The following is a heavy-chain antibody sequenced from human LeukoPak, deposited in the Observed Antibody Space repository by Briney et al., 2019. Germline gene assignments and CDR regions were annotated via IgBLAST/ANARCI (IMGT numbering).Heavy chain of an antibody. V-gene: IGHV3-74*01. J-gene: IGHJ4*02. Sequence: GGSLRLSCAASGFTFSSYWMHWVRQAPGKGLVWVSRINSDGSSTSHADSVKGRFTISRDNAKNTLYLQMNSLRDEDTAVYYCASTDDYADENYWGQGTLVTVSS. D-gene: IGHD4-17*01. CDR1: GFTFSSYW. CDR3: ASTDDYADENY. CDR2: INSDGSST.